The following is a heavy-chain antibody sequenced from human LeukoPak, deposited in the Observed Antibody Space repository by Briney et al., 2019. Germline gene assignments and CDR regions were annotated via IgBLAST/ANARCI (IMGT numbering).Heavy chain of an antibody. CDR3: ARDWRGSDYYHGMDV. D-gene: IGHD3-3*01. CDR1: GGSISSSY. CDR2: IYYSGST. J-gene: IGHJ6*02. Sequence: KPSETLSLTCTVYGGSISSSYWSWIRQCPGKGLEWIGYIYYSGSTNYNPSLKSRVTISVDTSKNQFSLKLSSVTAADTAVYFCARDWRGSDYYHGMDVWGQGTTVTVSS. V-gene: IGHV4-59*01.